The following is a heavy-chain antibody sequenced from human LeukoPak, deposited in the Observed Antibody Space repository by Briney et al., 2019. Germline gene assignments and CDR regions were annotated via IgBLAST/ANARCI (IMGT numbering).Heavy chain of an antibody. CDR3: ARTGSYSSSSWSFDN. V-gene: IGHV3-74*01. CDR1: GFTFSSYW. Sequence: GGSLRLSCTVSGFTFSSYWMHWVRQAPGKGLVWVSRINTDGSSTSYADSVKGQFTISGDNAKSTLYLQMNSLRVEDTAVYYCARTGSYSSSSWSFDNWGQGTLVTVSS. J-gene: IGHJ4*02. D-gene: IGHD6-13*01. CDR2: INTDGSST.